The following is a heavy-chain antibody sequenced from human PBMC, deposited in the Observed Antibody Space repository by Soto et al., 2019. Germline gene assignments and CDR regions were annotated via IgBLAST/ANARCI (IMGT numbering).Heavy chain of an antibody. CDR2: INPNSGGT. J-gene: IGHJ4*02. CDR1: GYAFRYYY. V-gene: IGHV1-2*02. Sequence: XSVKGSCKASGYAFRYYYIHWVRQAPGQGLEWMGWINPNSGGTKYAPKFQGGVTMTRDTSITTAYMELSRLRSGDTAVYYCAREPATAKPEGVDFWGQGTLVTVSS. D-gene: IGHD1-1*01. CDR3: AREPATAKPEGVDF.